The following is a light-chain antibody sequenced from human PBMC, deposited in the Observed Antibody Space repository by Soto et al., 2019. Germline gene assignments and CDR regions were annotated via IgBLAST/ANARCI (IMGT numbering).Light chain of an antibody. V-gene: IGLV1-40*01. CDR3: QSYDSSLSGYV. Sequence: QSVLTQPPSVSGAPGQRVTISCTGSSSNIGAGYDVHWYQHLPGTAPKLLIYGNSNRPSGVPDRFSGFKSGTSASLAITGLQAEDEADFYCQSYDSSLSGYVFGTGTKVTV. CDR1: SSNIGAGYD. CDR2: GNS. J-gene: IGLJ1*01.